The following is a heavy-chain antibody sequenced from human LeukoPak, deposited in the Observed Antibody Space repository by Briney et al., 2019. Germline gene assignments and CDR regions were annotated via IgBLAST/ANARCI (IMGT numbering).Heavy chain of an antibody. CDR2: IYSGGST. J-gene: IGHJ4*02. V-gene: IGHV3-53*04. CDR1: GFTVSSNY. D-gene: IGHD3-10*01. Sequence: GGFLRLSCAASGFTVSSNYMSWVRQAPGKGLEWGSVIYSGGSTYYADSVKGRFTISRHNSKNTLYLQMDSLRAEDTAVYYCARGFPYYYGSGSWYYFDYWGQGTLVTVSS. CDR3: ARGFPYYYGSGSWYYFDY.